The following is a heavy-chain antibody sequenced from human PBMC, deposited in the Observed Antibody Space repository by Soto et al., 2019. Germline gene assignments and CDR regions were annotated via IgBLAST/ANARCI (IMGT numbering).Heavy chain of an antibody. CDR3: ARHSGFAVAGSRFDP. Sequence: TSETLSLTCTVSGGSISTDSYYWGWVRQSPGKGLEWIGSIFYSGNTYYSPSLKSRVTISVDLSNNQFSLRLSSVTAADTALYYCARHSGFAVAGSRFDPWGLGTLVPVSS. V-gene: IGHV4-39*01. D-gene: IGHD6-13*01. CDR2: IFYSGNT. CDR1: GGSISTDSYY. J-gene: IGHJ5*02.